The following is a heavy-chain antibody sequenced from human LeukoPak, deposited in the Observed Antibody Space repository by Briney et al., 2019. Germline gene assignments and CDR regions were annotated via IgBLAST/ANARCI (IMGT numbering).Heavy chain of an antibody. Sequence: GGSLRLSCVASGFTFSSSWMTWVRQAPGMGLERVADIKADGSGKYSVDSVRGRFSISRDNAKNSLYLQMNSLRAEDTAVYYCARDGDFWSAQGAFDIWGQGTMVTVSS. CDR3: ARDGDFWSAQGAFDI. D-gene: IGHD3-3*01. V-gene: IGHV3-7*01. CDR2: IKADGSGK. J-gene: IGHJ3*02. CDR1: GFTFSSSW.